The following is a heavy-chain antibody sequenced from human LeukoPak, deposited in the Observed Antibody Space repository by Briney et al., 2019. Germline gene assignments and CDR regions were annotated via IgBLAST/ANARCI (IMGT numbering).Heavy chain of an antibody. CDR1: GGSISSYY. Sequence: SETLSLTCTVSGGSISSYYWSWIRQPAGKGLEWIGRIYTSGSTNYNPSLKSRVTISVDTSKNQFSLKLSSVTAADTAVYYCARGDVDTMVAHEGFDYWGQGTLVTVSS. V-gene: IGHV4-4*07. D-gene: IGHD2-8*01. J-gene: IGHJ4*02. CDR2: IYTSGST. CDR3: ARGDVDTMVAHEGFDY.